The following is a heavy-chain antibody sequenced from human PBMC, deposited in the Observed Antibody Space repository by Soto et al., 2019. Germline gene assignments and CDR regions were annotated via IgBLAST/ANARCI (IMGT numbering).Heavy chain of an antibody. V-gene: IGHV4-59*01. CDR3: AREDYDSSGDYYGMDV. CDR1: GGSISSYY. Sequence: PSETLSLTCTVSGGSISSYYWSWIRQPPGKGPEWIGYIYYSGSTNYNPSLKSRVTISVDTSKNQFSLKLSSVTAADTAAYYCAREDYDSSGDYYGMDVWGQGTTVTVSS. J-gene: IGHJ6*02. CDR2: IYYSGST. D-gene: IGHD3-22*01.